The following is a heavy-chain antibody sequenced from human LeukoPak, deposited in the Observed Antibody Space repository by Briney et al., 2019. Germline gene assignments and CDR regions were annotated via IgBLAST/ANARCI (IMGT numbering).Heavy chain of an antibody. Sequence: GGSLRLSCAASGFTFRTYSMSWVRQAPGKGLEWVSGIYGHGGQTFYADSVKGRFTISRDNSKNMLFLHMVSLRAEDTALYYCAKDLTPDGVWGVDYWGQGTLVTVSS. J-gene: IGHJ4*02. D-gene: IGHD1-14*01. CDR3: AKDLTPDGVWGVDY. CDR1: GFTFRTYS. V-gene: IGHV3-23*01. CDR2: IYGHGGQT.